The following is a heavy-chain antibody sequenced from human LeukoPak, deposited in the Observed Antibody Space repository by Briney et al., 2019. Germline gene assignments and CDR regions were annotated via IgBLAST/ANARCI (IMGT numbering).Heavy chain of an antibody. D-gene: IGHD2-2*01. V-gene: IGHV3-21*01. CDR1: GFTFSSYS. J-gene: IGHJ3*02. CDR3: ARDSGVPAAADAFDI. Sequence: PGGSLRLSCAASGFTFSSYSMNWVRQAPGKGLEWVSSISSSSSYIYYADSVKGRFTISRDNAKNSLYLQMNSLRAEDTAVYYCARDSGVPAAADAFDIWGQGTMVTVSS. CDR2: ISSSSSYI.